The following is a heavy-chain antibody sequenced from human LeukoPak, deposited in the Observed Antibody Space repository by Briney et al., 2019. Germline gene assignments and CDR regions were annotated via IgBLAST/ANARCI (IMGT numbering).Heavy chain of an antibody. V-gene: IGHV4-34*01. Sequence: SETLSLTCAVYGGSFSGYYWGWIRQPPGKGLEWIGEINHSGSTNYNPSLKSRVTISVDTSKNQFSLKLSSVTAADTAVYYCARGPWDIVVVVAATGWFDPWGQGTLVTVSS. CDR2: INHSGST. D-gene: IGHD2-15*01. CDR1: GGSFSGYY. J-gene: IGHJ5*02. CDR3: ARGPWDIVVVVAATGWFDP.